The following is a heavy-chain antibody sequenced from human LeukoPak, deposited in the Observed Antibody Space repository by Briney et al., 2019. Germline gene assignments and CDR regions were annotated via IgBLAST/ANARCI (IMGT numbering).Heavy chain of an antibody. D-gene: IGHD4-17*01. J-gene: IGHJ4*02. Sequence: GGSLRLSCAASGFTFIKYGMYWVRQAPGKGLKWVAFIRDDGRNKYYTDSVKGRFTISRDNSKNTLYLQMNSLRAEDTGVYYCAKDLNYGDLLDYWGQGTLVTVSS. V-gene: IGHV3-30*02. CDR1: GFTFIKYG. CDR3: AKDLNYGDLLDY. CDR2: IRDDGRNK.